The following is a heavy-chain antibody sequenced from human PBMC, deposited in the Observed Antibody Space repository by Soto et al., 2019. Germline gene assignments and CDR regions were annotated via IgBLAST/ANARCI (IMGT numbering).Heavy chain of an antibody. CDR2: IYHSGST. J-gene: IGHJ5*02. D-gene: IGHD3-10*01. CDR1: SGSISSSNW. V-gene: IGHV4-4*02. CDR3: ARGGIYYYGSGSYHWFDP. Sequence: QVQLQESGPGLVKPSGTLSLTCAVSSGSISSSNWWSWVRQPPGKGLEWIGEIYHSGSTNYNPSLKSRVTISVDKSKNQFSLKLSSVTAADTAVYYCARGGIYYYGSGSYHWFDPWGQGTLVTVSS.